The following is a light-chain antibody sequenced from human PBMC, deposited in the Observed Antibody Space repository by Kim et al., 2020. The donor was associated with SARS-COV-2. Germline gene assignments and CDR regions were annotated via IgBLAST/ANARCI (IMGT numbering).Light chain of an antibody. CDR1: QGVDVC. Sequence: SLSPGESGTLSCRASQGVDVCLAWYQQKPGQPPRLLIYNVASRATGTPARFSGSGSGTDFTLTISSLEPEDFAVYYCQQCDNWPPTFGQGTKLEI. CDR3: QQCDNWPPT. CDR2: NVA. J-gene: IGKJ2*01. V-gene: IGKV3-11*01.